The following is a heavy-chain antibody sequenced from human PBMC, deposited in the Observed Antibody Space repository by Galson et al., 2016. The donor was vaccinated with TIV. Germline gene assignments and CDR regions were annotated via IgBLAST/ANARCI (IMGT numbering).Heavy chain of an antibody. D-gene: IGHD2-21*02. CDR1: GGSISSGDFYS. CDR3: ARTQGDAYVHWFDP. CDR2: IYRSGHT. Sequence: TLSLTCAVSGGSISSGDFYSWSWVRQPPGKGLEWVGYIYRSGHTYYNPSLKSRVTISVDRSKSQLSLSLRSVTAADTAVYYCARTQGDAYVHWFDPWGQGALVTVSS. V-gene: IGHV4-30-2*01. J-gene: IGHJ5*02.